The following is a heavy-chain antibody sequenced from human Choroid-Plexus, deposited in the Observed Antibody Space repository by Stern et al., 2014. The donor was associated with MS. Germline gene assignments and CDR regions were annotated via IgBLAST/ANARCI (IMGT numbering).Heavy chain of an antibody. CDR3: AKDRQYLTFFFDF. D-gene: IGHD2/OR15-2a*01. CDR1: GFG. V-gene: IGHV3-30*18. Sequence: QVQLVQSGGGVVQPGRPLRLSCAASGFGMHWVRQAPGKGLEWVALISYDGSKDYADPVKGRFAISRDNSKNTLYLQMNSLRAEDTAVYYCAKDRQYLTFFFDFWGQGSLVTVSS. J-gene: IGHJ4*02. CDR2: ISYDGSK.